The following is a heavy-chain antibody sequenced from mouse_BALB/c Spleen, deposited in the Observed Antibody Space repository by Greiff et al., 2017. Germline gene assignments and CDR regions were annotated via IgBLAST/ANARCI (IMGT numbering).Heavy chain of an antibody. J-gene: IGHJ3*01. CDR2: ISYSGST. Sequence: DVQLQESGPGLVKPSQSLSLTCTVTGYSITSDYAWNWIRQFPGNKLEWMGYISYSGSTSYNPSLKSRISITRDTSKNQFFLQLNSVTTEDTATYYCATFAYWGQGTLVTVSA. CDR1: GYSITSDYA. V-gene: IGHV3-2*02. CDR3: ATFAY.